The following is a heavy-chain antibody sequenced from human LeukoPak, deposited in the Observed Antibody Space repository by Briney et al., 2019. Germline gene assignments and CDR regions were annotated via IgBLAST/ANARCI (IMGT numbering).Heavy chain of an antibody. CDR2: IGWSTGSI. J-gene: IGHJ3*02. Sequence: GGSLRLSCAASGFIFDDYAMHWVRQAPGKGLEWVSGIGWSTGSIGYADSVKGRFTISRDNAKNSLYLQMNSLRAEDTALYYCAKDIDGYKAGDAFDIWGQGTMVTVSS. D-gene: IGHD5-24*01. CDR1: GFIFDDYA. CDR3: AKDIDGYKAGDAFDI. V-gene: IGHV3-9*01.